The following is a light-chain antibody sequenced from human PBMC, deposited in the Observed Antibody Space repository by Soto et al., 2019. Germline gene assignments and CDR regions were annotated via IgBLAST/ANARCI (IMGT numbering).Light chain of an antibody. J-gene: IGKJ5*01. V-gene: IGKV3-20*01. CDR1: QSVCSNY. CDR2: GAS. CDR3: QQYGNLPIT. Sequence: EIVLTQSPGTLSLSPGERATLSCRASQSVCSNYVAWYQQKPGQAPRLLIHGASNRATGIPDRFSGSGSGTDFTLTISRLEPEDFAVYYCQQYGNLPITFGQGTRLEIK.